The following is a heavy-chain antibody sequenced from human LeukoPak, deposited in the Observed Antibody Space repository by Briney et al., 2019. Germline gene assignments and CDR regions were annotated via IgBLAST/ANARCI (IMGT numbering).Heavy chain of an antibody. CDR2: ISGSGGST. CDR3: ARQWVTYYYDSSGYRPLDY. J-gene: IGHJ4*02. V-gene: IGHV3-23*01. Sequence: GGSLRLSCAASGFTFSSYAMSWVRQAPGKGLEWVSAISGSGGSTYYADSVKGRFTISRDNSKNTLYLQMNSLRAEDTAVYYCARQWVTYYYDSSGYRPLDYWGQGTLVTVSS. CDR1: GFTFSSYA. D-gene: IGHD3-22*01.